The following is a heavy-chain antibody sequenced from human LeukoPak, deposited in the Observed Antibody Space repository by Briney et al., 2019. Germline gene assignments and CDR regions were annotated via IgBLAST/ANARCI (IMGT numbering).Heavy chain of an antibody. J-gene: IGHJ3*02. CDR2: IYYSGST. CDR1: GGSISSSSYY. V-gene: IGHV4-39*07. D-gene: IGHD3-22*01. CDR3: ARDPTMMEAAFDI. Sequence: SETLSLTCTVSGGSISSSSYYWGWIRQPPGKGLEWIGSIYYSGSTYYNPSLKSRVTISVDTSKNQFSLKPSSVTAADTAVYYCARDPTMMEAAFDIWGQGTMVTVSS.